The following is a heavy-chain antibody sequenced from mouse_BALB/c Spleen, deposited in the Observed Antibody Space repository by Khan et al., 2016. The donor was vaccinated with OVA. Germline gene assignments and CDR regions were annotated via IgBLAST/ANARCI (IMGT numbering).Heavy chain of an antibody. Sequence: QVQLKESGAELVKPGASVKLSCKASGYTFTSYYMYWVKQRPGQGLEWIGEINPSDGDTIFNEKFKSKATLTVDKSSSTAYMQLSSLTSEDSAVYYCTKSGYGTFAYWGQGTLVTVSA. CDR3: TKSGYGTFAY. CDR2: INPSDGDT. CDR1: GYTFTSYY. V-gene: IGHV1S81*02. D-gene: IGHD2-1*01. J-gene: IGHJ3*01.